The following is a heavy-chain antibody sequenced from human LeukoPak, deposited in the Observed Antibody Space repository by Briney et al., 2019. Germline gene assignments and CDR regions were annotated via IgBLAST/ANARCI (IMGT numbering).Heavy chain of an antibody. J-gene: IGHJ4*02. V-gene: IGHV4-61*02. CDR1: GGSISSGSYY. CDR3: ARGKNGYNSY. CDR2: IYTSGST. Sequence: PSQTLSLTCTVSGGSISSGSYYWSWIRQPAGKGLEWIGRIYTSGSTNYNPSLKSRVTISVDTSKNQFSLKLSSVTAADTAVYYCARGKNGYNSYWGQGTLVTVSS. D-gene: IGHD5-24*01.